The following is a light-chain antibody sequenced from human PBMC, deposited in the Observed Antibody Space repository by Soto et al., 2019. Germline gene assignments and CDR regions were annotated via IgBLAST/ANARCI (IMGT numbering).Light chain of an antibody. V-gene: IGKV1-12*01. J-gene: IGKJ4*01. CDR2: AAS. CDR3: QQANSFPLT. Sequence: DIQMTQSPSSVSASVGERVTITCRARQDISNWLAWYQQKLGKAPKLLIYAASSLQSGVPLRFSGSGSGTDFTLTISILQPEDFATYYCQQANSFPLTFGGGTKVEIK. CDR1: QDISNW.